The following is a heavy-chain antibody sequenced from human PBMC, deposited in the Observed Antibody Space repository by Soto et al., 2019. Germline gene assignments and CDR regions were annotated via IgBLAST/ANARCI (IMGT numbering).Heavy chain of an antibody. CDR2: IYSGGRT. CDR3: ARQQLAYFAD. CDR1: GFTVRSNY. D-gene: IGHD6-13*01. V-gene: IGHV3-53*01. J-gene: IGHJ4*02. Sequence: EVQLVESGGGLIQPGGSLRLSCAASGFTVRSNYMGWVRQAPGRGLEWVSSIYSGGRTYYADSVEGRFTISRDNSKNTLYLQMNSLRAEDTAVYYCARQQLAYFADWGQGTLVTVSS.